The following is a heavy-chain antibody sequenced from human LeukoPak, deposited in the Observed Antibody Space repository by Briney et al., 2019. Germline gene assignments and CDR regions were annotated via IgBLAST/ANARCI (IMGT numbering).Heavy chain of an antibody. CDR1: GFTFSSYE. V-gene: IGHV3-48*03. Sequence: GGSLRLSCAASGFTFSSYEMNWVRQAPGKGLEWVSCISSSGSTRTYADSVKGRFTISRDNANNSLYLEMNSLRAEDTAVYYCAREIVSAVAGNFDYWGQGTLVTVSS. CDR2: ISSSGSTR. J-gene: IGHJ4*02. CDR3: AREIVSAVAGNFDY. D-gene: IGHD6-19*01.